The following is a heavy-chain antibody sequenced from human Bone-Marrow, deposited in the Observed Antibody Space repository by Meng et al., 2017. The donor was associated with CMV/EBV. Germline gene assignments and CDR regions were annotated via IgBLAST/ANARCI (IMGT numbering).Heavy chain of an antibody. CDR1: GGTFSSYA. J-gene: IGHJ6*02. Sequence: SVKVSCKASGGTFSSYAISWVRQAPGQGLEWMGGIIPIFGTANYAQKFQGKVTITTDESTSTAYMELSSLRSEDTAVYYCARGTVQGNYVNLSRVYYYYYGMDVWGQGTTVTVSS. D-gene: IGHD4-11*01. CDR3: ARGTVQGNYVNLSRVYYYYYGMDV. CDR2: IIPIFGTA. V-gene: IGHV1-69*05.